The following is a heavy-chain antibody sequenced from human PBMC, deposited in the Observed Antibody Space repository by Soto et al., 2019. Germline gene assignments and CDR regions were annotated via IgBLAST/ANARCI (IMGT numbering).Heavy chain of an antibody. Sequence: EVQLVESGGGLVKPGGSLRLSCAASGFTFSSYSMNWVRQAPGKGLEWVSSIGPSSNSIYYADSVKGRFTISRDNAKNSLFLQMNSLRGDDTAVYHCANGGTAAGTIRHWGQGTLVTVSS. CDR2: IGPSSNSI. J-gene: IGHJ4*02. CDR3: ANGGTAAGTIRH. V-gene: IGHV3-21*01. CDR1: GFTFSSYS. D-gene: IGHD6-13*01.